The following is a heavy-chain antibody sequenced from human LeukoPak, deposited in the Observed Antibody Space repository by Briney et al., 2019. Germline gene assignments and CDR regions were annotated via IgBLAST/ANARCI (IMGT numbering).Heavy chain of an antibody. Sequence: GESLKISCAASGFTFSSYSMNWVRQAPGKGLEWVSSISSSSSYIYYADSVKGRFTISRDNAKNSLYLQMNSLRAEDTAVYYCARDPTVGGIYFDYWGQGTLVTVSS. CDR2: ISSSSSYI. D-gene: IGHD4-23*01. CDR3: ARDPTVGGIYFDY. CDR1: GFTFSSYS. J-gene: IGHJ4*02. V-gene: IGHV3-21*01.